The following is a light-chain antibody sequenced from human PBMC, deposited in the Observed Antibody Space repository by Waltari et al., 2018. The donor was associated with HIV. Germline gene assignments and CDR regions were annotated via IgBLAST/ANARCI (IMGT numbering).Light chain of an antibody. Sequence: DIVLTQSPAILSLSPGEGVTLSCRASQDVGSYLAWYQHKPGQAPRPLLYDASNRATGIPARFSGGGSGTDFTLTISRLEPDDFALYYCQQRRRWPITFGQGTRIEI. CDR2: DAS. CDR3: QQRRRWPIT. CDR1: QDVGSY. J-gene: IGKJ5*01. V-gene: IGKV3-11*01.